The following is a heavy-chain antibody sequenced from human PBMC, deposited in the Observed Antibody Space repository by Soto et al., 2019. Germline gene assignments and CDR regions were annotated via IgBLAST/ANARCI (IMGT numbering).Heavy chain of an antibody. CDR1: GFTFSSYA. J-gene: IGHJ4*02. D-gene: IGHD3-9*01. V-gene: IGHV3-23*01. Sequence: SLRLSRAASGFTFSSYAMSWVRQAPGKGLEWVSAISGSGGSTYYADSVKGRFTISRDNSKNTLYLQMNSLRAEDTAVYYCAKNYDILTGYYVYWGQGTLVTVSS. CDR3: AKNYDILTGYYVY. CDR2: ISGSGGST.